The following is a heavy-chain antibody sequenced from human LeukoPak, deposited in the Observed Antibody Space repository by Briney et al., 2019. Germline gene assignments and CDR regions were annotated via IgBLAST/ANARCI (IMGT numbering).Heavy chain of an antibody. CDR1: GFTFSTYA. CDR3: ARGPLTGKWPDMGFDY. CDR2: ISYDGSNK. V-gene: IGHV3-30-3*01. Sequence: PGRALRLSCAASGFTFSTYAMHWVRQAPGKGVEGVAVISYDGSNKYYADSVKGRFTISRDNSKNTLYLQLNSLRTEDTAVYYCARGPLTGKWPDMGFDYWGQGTLVTVSS. J-gene: IGHJ4*02. D-gene: IGHD3-9*01.